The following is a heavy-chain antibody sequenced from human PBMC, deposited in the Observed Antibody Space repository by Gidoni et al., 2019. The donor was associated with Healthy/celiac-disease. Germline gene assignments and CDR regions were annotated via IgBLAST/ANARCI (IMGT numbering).Heavy chain of an antibody. CDR1: GGSFSGYY. Sequence: QVQLQQWGAGLLKPSETLSLTCAFYGGSFSGYYCSWIRQPPGKGLEWIGEINHSGSTNYNPSLKSRVSISVDTSKNQFSLKLSSVTAADTALYYCARAEVYCGGDTPCYYYGMDVWGQGTTVTVSS. J-gene: IGHJ6*02. D-gene: IGHD2-21*01. V-gene: IGHV4-34*01. CDR3: ARAEVYCGGDTPCYYYGMDV. CDR2: INHSGST.